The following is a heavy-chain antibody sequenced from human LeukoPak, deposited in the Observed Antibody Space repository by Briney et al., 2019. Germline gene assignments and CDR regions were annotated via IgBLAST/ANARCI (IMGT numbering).Heavy chain of an antibody. V-gene: IGHV3-20*04. Sequence: PGGSLRLSCVGSGFNFDDYAMNWVRQAPGRGLEWVSRINWNGDNIKYADSVKDRFTISRDNAKNTLYLQMNSLRAEDTAVYYCARGHTAVTRHFDFWGQGTLVTVSS. CDR1: GFNFDDYA. CDR3: ARGHTAVTRHFDF. CDR2: INWNGDNI. D-gene: IGHD4-17*01. J-gene: IGHJ4*02.